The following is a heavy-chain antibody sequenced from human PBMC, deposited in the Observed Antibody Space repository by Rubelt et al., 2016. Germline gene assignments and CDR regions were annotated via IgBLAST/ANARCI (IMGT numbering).Heavy chain of an antibody. CDR1: GFTFSNFA. CDR2: ISGSGGST. CDR3: AKDVGTYEQWRGFDY. V-gene: IGHV3-23*01. D-gene: IGHD6-19*01. Sequence: GVLVQPGGSLRLSCAASGFTFSNFAMTWVRQAPGRGLEWVSSISGSGGSTYYADFARGRFTISRDNSKNTLDLQMNSLRGEDTAVYYCAKDVGTYEQWRGFDYWGQGTLVTVSS. J-gene: IGHJ4*02.